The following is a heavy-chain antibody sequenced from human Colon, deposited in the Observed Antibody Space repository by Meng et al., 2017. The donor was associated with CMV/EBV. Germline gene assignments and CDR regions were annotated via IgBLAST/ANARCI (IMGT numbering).Heavy chain of an antibody. CDR1: GFTFDDHG. D-gene: IGHD2-15*01. Sequence: GESLKISWAASGFTFDDHGMSWVRQVPGKGLEWVSGIHWSGNPTSYADSVKGRFTISRDNTKNSLYLQMNSLRTDDTAVYYCARPLGGTLGGVWGQGTTVTVSS. CDR2: IHWSGNPT. V-gene: IGHV3-20*04. CDR3: ARPLGGTLGGV. J-gene: IGHJ6*02.